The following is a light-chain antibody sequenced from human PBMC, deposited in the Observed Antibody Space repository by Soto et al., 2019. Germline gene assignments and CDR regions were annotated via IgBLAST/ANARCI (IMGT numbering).Light chain of an antibody. J-gene: IGKJ4*01. CDR3: RQYSNWPLT. CDR2: GAA. CDR1: QSVSSN. Sequence: ETAMTQSPATLSVSPGERATLSCRASQSVSSNLAWYQHKPGQAPRLLIYGAATRATGVPARFSGSGSGTEFTLTISSLQSEDFAVYYCRQYSNWPLTFGGGTKVEIK. V-gene: IGKV3-15*01.